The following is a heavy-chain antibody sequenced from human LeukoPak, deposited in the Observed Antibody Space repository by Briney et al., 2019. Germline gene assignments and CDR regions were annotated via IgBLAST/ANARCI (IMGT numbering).Heavy chain of an antibody. V-gene: IGHV3-74*01. J-gene: IGHJ4*02. D-gene: IGHD6-13*01. CDR3: ASASSHRIAAGGDY. CDR1: GFTFSNYW. Sequence: GGSLRLSCAASGFTFSNYWMHWVRQAPGKGLVWVSRINSGGSSSYYADSAMGRFTTTRDNAKNTMYLQMNSLRAEDTAVYYCASASSHRIAAGGDYWGQGTLVTVSS. CDR2: INSGGSSS.